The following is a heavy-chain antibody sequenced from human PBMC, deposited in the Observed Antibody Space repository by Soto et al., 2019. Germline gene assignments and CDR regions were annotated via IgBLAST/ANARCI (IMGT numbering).Heavy chain of an antibody. CDR1: GGTFSRHA. Sequence: QVQLVQSGAEVMKPGSSVKVSCKASGGTFSRHAISWVRQAPGQGLEWMGGIIPIFGTANHAQKFQGRVTIIADESTSTVYMELSSLRSEDTAMYYCARGWGYDSNDYYYAYWGQVTLVIVSS. J-gene: IGHJ4*02. CDR2: IIPIFGTA. CDR3: ARGWGYDSNDYYYAY. D-gene: IGHD3-22*01. V-gene: IGHV1-69*01.